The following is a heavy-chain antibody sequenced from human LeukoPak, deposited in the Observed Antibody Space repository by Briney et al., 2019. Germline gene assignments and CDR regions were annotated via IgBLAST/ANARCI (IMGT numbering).Heavy chain of an antibody. J-gene: IGHJ4*02. CDR1: GYTFTSYG. Sequence: ASVKVSCKASGYTFTSYGISWVRQAPGQGVEWMGWISAYNGNTNYAQKLQGRVTMTTDTSTSTAYMELRSLRSDDTAVYYCARVEITMVRGPDRVDYWGQGTLVTVSS. V-gene: IGHV1-18*04. D-gene: IGHD3-10*01. CDR2: ISAYNGNT. CDR3: ARVEITMVRGPDRVDY.